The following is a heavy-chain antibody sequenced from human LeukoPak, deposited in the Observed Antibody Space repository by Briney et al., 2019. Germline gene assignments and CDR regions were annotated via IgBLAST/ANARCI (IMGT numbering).Heavy chain of an antibody. CDR3: ARDLSFGDCLGY. CDR2: INPNSGGT. V-gene: IGHV1-2*02. Sequence: GASVKVSCKASGYTFTGYYIHWVRQAPGQGLEWMGWINPNSGGTNYAQKFQGRVTMTRDTSISTAYMELSRLRSDDTAMYYCARDLSFGDCLGYWGQGTLVTVSS. D-gene: IGHD2-21*02. CDR1: GYTFTGYY. J-gene: IGHJ4*02.